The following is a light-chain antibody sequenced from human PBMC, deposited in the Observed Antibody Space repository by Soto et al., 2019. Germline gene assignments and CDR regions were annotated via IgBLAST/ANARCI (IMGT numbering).Light chain of an antibody. Sequence: EIVLTQSPGTLSLSPGDRATLSCRASQSVTSSYLAWFQQKPGQAPRLLIYEASSRATGIPDRFSGSGSGPDFTLTINRLEPEDFAVYSCHQYGSSPLTFGQGTKLEIK. CDR3: HQYGSSPLT. J-gene: IGKJ2*01. CDR2: EAS. CDR1: QSVTSSY. V-gene: IGKV3-20*01.